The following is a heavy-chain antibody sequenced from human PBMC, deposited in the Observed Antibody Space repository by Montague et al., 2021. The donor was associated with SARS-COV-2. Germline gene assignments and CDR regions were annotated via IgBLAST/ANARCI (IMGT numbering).Heavy chain of an antibody. Sequence: SETLSLTCTVSGGSISSSSYYWGWIRQPPGKGLEWIGSFYYSGSTYYNPSLKSRVTISVDTSKNQFSLRLSSVTAADTAVYYCARPRQLLRSYFDYWGQGTLVTVSS. CDR2: FYYSGST. V-gene: IGHV4-39*01. CDR3: ARPRQLLRSYFDY. D-gene: IGHD5-24*01. CDR1: GGSISSSSYY. J-gene: IGHJ4*02.